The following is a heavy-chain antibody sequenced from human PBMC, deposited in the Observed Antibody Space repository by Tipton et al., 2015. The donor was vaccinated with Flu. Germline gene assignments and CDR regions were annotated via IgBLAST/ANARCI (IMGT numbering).Heavy chain of an antibody. CDR3: GNSPWSGYSDY. CDR1: GFSFSNYW. CDR2: INSDGTAT. D-gene: IGHD3-3*01. J-gene: IGHJ4*02. V-gene: IGHV3-74*01. Sequence: SLRLSCAASGFSFSNYWMLWVRQAPGKGLVWVSRINSDGTATNYADSVKGRFTVSRDNAKSTLYLQMNSLRAEDTAVYFCGNSPWSGYSDYWGQGTLVTVSS.